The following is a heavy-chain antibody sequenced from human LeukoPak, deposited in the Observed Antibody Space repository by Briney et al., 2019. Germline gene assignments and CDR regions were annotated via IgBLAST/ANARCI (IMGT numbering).Heavy chain of an antibody. CDR2: IYTSGST. V-gene: IGHV4-4*07. D-gene: IGHD4-17*01. J-gene: IGHJ4*02. CDR1: GGFISSYY. CDR3: ANSIDFDYGDYYFDY. Sequence: SETLSLTCTVFGGFISSYYWSWIRQPAGKGLEWIGRIYTSGSTNYNPSLKSRVTISLDTSKNQFSLKLSSVTAADTAVYYCANSIDFDYGDYYFDYWGQGALVTISS.